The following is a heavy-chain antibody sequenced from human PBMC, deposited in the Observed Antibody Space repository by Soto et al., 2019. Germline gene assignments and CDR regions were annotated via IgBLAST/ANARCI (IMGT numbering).Heavy chain of an antibody. CDR3: ARPLAARPSSWFDP. V-gene: IGHV4-39*01. CDR1: GGSISSSSYY. Sequence: QLQLQESGPGLVKPSETLSLTCTVSGGSISSSSYYWGWIRQPPGKGLEWIGSIYYSGSTYYNPSLKSRVTISVDTSKNQFSLKLSSVTAADTAVYYCARPLAARPSSWFDPWGQGTLVTVSS. J-gene: IGHJ5*02. CDR2: IYYSGST. D-gene: IGHD6-6*01.